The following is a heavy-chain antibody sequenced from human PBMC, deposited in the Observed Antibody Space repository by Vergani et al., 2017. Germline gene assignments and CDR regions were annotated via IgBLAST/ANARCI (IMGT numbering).Heavy chain of an antibody. D-gene: IGHD4-23*01. CDR2: IYNSGST. CDR3: ASQDDHNGNPGAFDI. V-gene: IGHV4-31*03. J-gene: IGHJ3*02. Sequence: QLLLQESDPGLVKPSETLSLTCTVSGASISSSSYYWSWVRQRPGKGLEWIGYIYNSGSTYYNPSLKSRVTISVDASKNQFSLKLSSVTAADTAVYYCASQDDHNGNPGAFDIWGQGTKVTVSS. CDR1: GASISSSSYY.